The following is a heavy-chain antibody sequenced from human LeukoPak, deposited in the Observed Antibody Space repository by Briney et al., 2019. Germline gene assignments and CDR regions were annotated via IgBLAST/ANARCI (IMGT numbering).Heavy chain of an antibody. D-gene: IGHD5-24*01. Sequence: SETLSLTCAVYGGSFSGYYWSWIRQPPGKGLEWIGEIFQSGSTNYSPSLKSRATISLDTSEKQFSLKLNSVTAADTAVYYCARSMRWLQFFDWGQGTLVTVSS. CDR2: IFQSGST. CDR3: ARSMRWLQFFD. CDR1: GGSFSGYY. J-gene: IGHJ4*02. V-gene: IGHV4-34*12.